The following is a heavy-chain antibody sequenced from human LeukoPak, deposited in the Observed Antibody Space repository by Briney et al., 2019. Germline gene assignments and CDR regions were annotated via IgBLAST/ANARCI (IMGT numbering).Heavy chain of an antibody. D-gene: IGHD3-3*01. Sequence: GSSLRLSCAASGFTFITYAMHWVRQAPGKGLEWAPVISYDVSNKYYADTTKGRFTITSHNSKNTLYPQNNSLRAEDTAVYYCAKDGQRFLEWLLPNWFDPWGQGTLVTVSS. CDR1: GFTFITYA. V-gene: IGHV3-30*04. J-gene: IGHJ5*02. CDR2: ISYDVSNK. CDR3: AKDGQRFLEWLLPNWFDP.